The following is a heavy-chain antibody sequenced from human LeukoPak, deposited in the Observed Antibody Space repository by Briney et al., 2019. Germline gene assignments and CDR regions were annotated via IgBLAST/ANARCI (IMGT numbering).Heavy chain of an antibody. Sequence: PGRSLRLSCAASGFIFSSYGMHWVRQAPGKGLEWVGNIKQDGSEKRYADSVRGRFSISRDNAQTSLYLQMNSLRAEDTAVYYCARASDPWLQLTWGQGTLVTVSS. V-gene: IGHV3-7*05. CDR3: ARASDPWLQLT. CDR2: IKQDGSEK. J-gene: IGHJ5*02. CDR1: GFIFSSYG. D-gene: IGHD5-24*01.